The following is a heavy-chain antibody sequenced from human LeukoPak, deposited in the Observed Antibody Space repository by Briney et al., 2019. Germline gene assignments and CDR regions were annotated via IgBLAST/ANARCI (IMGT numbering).Heavy chain of an antibody. CDR2: INPNSGGT. D-gene: IGHD4-17*01. Sequence: GASVKVSCKASGYTFTGYYMHWVRQAPGQGLEWMGWINPNSGGTNYAQKFQGRVTITTDESTSTAYMELSSLRSEDTAVYYCARGASTTVRDAFDIWGQGTMVTVSS. V-gene: IGHV1-2*02. CDR1: GYTFTGYY. CDR3: ARGASTTVRDAFDI. J-gene: IGHJ3*02.